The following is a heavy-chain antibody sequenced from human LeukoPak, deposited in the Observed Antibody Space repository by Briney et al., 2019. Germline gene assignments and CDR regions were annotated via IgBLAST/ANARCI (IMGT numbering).Heavy chain of an antibody. CDR3: AREPEGDYYYYGMDV. Sequence: SETLSLTCTVSGGSISSYYWSWIRRPPGKGLEWIGYIYYSGSTNYNPSLKSRVTISVDTSKNQFSLKLSSVTAADTAVYYCAREPEGDYYYYGMDVWGQGTTVTVSS. V-gene: IGHV4-59*01. J-gene: IGHJ6*02. D-gene: IGHD3-10*01. CDR1: GGSISSYY. CDR2: IYYSGST.